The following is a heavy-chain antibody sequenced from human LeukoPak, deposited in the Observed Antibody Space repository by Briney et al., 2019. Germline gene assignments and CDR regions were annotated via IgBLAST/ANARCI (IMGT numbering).Heavy chain of an antibody. CDR3: AREYCGGDCYSWYYGMDV. D-gene: IGHD2-21*02. V-gene: IGHV4-34*01. Sequence: SETLSLTCAVYGGSFSGYYWSWIRQPPGKGLEWIGEINHSGSTNYNPSLKSRVTISVDTSKNQFSLKLSSVTAADTAVYYCAREYCGGDCYSWYYGMDVWGQGTTVTVSS. J-gene: IGHJ6*02. CDR2: INHSGST. CDR1: GGSFSGYY.